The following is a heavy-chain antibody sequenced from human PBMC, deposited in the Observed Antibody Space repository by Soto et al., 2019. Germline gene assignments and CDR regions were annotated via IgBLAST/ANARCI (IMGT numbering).Heavy chain of an antibody. CDR2: IYYSGNT. CDR1: GGSVSSGSYY. Sequence: SETLSLTCTVSGGSVSSGSYYWSWIRQPPGKGLEWIGYIYYSGNTNYNPSLKSRVTMSVDTPKNQFSLRLSSVTTADTAVYYCAGLRGYAGSPIDYWGQGTLVTVSS. V-gene: IGHV4-61*01. J-gene: IGHJ4*02. CDR3: AGLRGYAGSPIDY. D-gene: IGHD2-15*01.